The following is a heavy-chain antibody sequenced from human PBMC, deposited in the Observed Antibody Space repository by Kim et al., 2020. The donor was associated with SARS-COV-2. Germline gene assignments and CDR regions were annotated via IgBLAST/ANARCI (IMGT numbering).Heavy chain of an antibody. D-gene: IGHD1-26*01. CDR1: GFTFSSYW. CDR3: ARGSATTSPPLWY. V-gene: IGHV3-74*01. Sequence: GGSLRLSCAASGFTFSSYWMHWVRQAPGMGLVWVSRINIDGTTTNYADSGKGRFTISRDNAKNTLYLQMDSLRAEDTAVYYCARGSATTSPPLWYWGQGTLVTVSS. J-gene: IGHJ4*02. CDR2: INIDGTTT.